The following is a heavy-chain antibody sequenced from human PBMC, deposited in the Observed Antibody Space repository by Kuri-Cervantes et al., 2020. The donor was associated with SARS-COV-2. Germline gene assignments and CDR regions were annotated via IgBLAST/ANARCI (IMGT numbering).Heavy chain of an antibody. CDR2: IIPILGIA. CDR3: ARGRTHSGSYWPD. CDR1: GGTFSSYA. V-gene: IGHV1-69*10. D-gene: IGHD1-26*01. Sequence: SVKVSCKASGGTFSSYAISWVRQAPGQGLEWMGGIIPILGIANYAQKFQGRVTITADKSTSTAYMELRSLRSDDTAVYYCARGRTHSGSYWPDWGQGTLVTVSS. J-gene: IGHJ4*02.